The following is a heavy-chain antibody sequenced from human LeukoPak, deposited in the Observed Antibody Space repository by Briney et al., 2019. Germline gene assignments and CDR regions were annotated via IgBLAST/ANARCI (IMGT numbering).Heavy chain of an antibody. CDR1: GFTFSTYN. V-gene: IGHV3-21*01. CDR2: ISSSSSYI. CDR3: ARDRLYYYDSSAYRWFDP. Sequence: GGSLRLSCAASGFTFSTYNMNWVRQAPGKGLQWVSSISSSSSYIYYADSVKGRFTISRDNAKNSLYLQMNSLRAEDTAVYYCARDRLYYYDSSAYRWFDPWGQGTLVTVSS. J-gene: IGHJ5*02. D-gene: IGHD3-22*01.